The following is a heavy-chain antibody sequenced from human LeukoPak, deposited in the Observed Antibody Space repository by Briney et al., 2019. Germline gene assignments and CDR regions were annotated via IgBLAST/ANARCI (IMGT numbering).Heavy chain of an antibody. V-gene: IGHV4-38-2*02. D-gene: IGHD1-14*01. Sequence: SETLSLTCIVSSYSISSGYYWGWIRQPPGKGLEWIGSIYHSGSTYYNPSLKSRVTLSVDTSKNQCSLKLSSVTATDTAVYYCAKAVISEPSTGNWFDPWGQGTLVTVSS. J-gene: IGHJ5*02. CDR1: SYSISSGYY. CDR2: IYHSGST. CDR3: AKAVISEPSTGNWFDP.